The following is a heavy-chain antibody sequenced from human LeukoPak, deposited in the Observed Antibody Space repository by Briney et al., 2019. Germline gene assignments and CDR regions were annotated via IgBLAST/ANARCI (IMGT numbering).Heavy chain of an antibody. J-gene: IGHJ4*02. CDR2: IYSGGST. CDR1: GFTVSSNY. CDR3: ARGYCSGGSCYNFDY. V-gene: IGHV3-66*01. Sequence: PGGSLRLSCAASGFTVSSNYMSWVRQAPGKGLEWVSVIYSGGSTYYADSVKGRFTISRDNSKNTLYLQMNSLRAEDTAVYYCARGYCSGGSCYNFDYWGQGTLVTVSS. D-gene: IGHD2-15*01.